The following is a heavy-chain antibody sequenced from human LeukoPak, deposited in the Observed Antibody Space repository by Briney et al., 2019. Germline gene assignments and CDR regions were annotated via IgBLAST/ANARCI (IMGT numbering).Heavy chain of an antibody. CDR2: IYYSGST. CDR1: GGSISSGDYY. D-gene: IGHD6-6*01. Sequence: SETLSLTCSVSGGSISSGDYYRSWIRQPPGKGLEWIGYIYYSGSTYYNPSLKSPLTISVDTSKNQFSLKLSSVTAADTAVYYCARQSIAARRAFDIWGQGTMVTVSS. V-gene: IGHV4-30-4*01. J-gene: IGHJ3*02. CDR3: ARQSIAARRAFDI.